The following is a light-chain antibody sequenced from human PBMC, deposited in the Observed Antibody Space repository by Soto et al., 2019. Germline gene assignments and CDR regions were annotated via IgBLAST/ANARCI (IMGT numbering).Light chain of an antibody. CDR3: QQYNNWPSYT. Sequence: EVVLTQSPVTLSLSPGERATLSCRASQSFRGLLAWYQQKPGQAPRLLIYDAYNRATGIPPRFSGSGSGTDFTLTISSLQSEDFAVYYCQQYNNWPSYTFGQGTKLEIK. V-gene: IGKV3-11*01. CDR2: DAY. CDR1: QSFRGL. J-gene: IGKJ2*01.